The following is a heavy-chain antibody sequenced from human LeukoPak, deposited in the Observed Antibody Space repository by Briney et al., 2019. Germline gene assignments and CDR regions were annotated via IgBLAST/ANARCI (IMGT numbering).Heavy chain of an antibody. D-gene: IGHD5-24*01. CDR3: AKSGYNRFDY. CDR2: INNSGGST. V-gene: IGHV3-23*01. CDR1: GFTFNNYA. J-gene: IGHJ4*02. Sequence: GGSLRLSCTPSGFTFNNYAMNWVRQAPGKGLEWVSIINNSGGSTYYTDSVKGRFTISRDNSKNTLYLQMNSLRADDTAVYYCAKSGYNRFDYWGQGTLVTVSS.